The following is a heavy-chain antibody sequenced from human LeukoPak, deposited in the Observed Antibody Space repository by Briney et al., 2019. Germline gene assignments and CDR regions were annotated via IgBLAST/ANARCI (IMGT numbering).Heavy chain of an antibody. CDR3: ARVKECSGDCYPFEY. D-gene: IGHD2-21*02. CDR2: VYYGDST. CDR1: GYSISSGYF. Sequence: PSETLSLTCTVSGYSISSGYFWGWIRQPPGKGLEWIGYVYYGDSTKYNPSLKSRVTISVDKSKNNFSLRLSSVAAADTAVYYCARVKECSGDCYPFEYWGQGTLVTVSS. V-gene: IGHV4-61*05. J-gene: IGHJ4*02.